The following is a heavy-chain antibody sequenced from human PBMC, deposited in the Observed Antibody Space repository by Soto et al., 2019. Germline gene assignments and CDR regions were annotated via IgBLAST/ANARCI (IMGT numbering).Heavy chain of an antibody. CDR2: ISADNGKT. Sequence: QVQLVQSGAEVKKPGASVKVSCKASGYTFTSYGITWVRQAPGQGLEWMGWISADNGKTNYAQKLQGRVTMTTDTSTSTAYMELRSLRSDDTTVYYCARVYCSGGTCPREASYGGQGTLVTVSS. V-gene: IGHV1-18*01. D-gene: IGHD2-15*01. CDR3: ARVYCSGGTCPREASY. J-gene: IGHJ4*02. CDR1: GYTFTSYG.